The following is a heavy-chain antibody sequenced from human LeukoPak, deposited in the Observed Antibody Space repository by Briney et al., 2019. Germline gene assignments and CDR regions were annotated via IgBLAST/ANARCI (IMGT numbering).Heavy chain of an antibody. J-gene: IGHJ6*03. CDR3: ARVRGYSYGKYYYYYYMDV. CDR1: GYSISSAYY. CDR2: IYHSGNT. V-gene: IGHV4-38-2*02. D-gene: IGHD5-18*01. Sequence: SETLSLTCTVSGYSISSAYYWGWIRQPPGKGLEWIGSIYHSGNTYYNPSLKSRVTISIDTSKNQFSLKLSSVIAADTAVYYCARVRGYSYGKYYYYYYMDVWGKGTTVTISS.